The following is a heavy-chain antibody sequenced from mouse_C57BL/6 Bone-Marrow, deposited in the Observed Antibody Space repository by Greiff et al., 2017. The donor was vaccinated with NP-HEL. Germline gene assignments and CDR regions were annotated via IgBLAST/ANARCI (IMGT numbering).Heavy chain of an antibody. CDR3: TRSRLRLWEDY. V-gene: IGHV1-64*01. D-gene: IGHD2-4*01. CDR1: GYTFTSYW. Sequence: QVQLQQPGAELVKPGASVKLSYKASGYTFTSYWMHWVKQRPGQGLEWIGMIHPNSGSTNYNEKFKSKATLTVDKSSSTAYMQLSSLTSEDSAVYYCTRSRLRLWEDYWGQGTSVTVSS. CDR2: IHPNSGST. J-gene: IGHJ4*01.